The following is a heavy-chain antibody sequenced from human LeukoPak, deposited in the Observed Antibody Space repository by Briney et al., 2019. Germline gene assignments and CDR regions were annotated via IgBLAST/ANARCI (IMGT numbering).Heavy chain of an antibody. CDR3: ARDSQQLHPASYFDY. D-gene: IGHD6-13*01. V-gene: IGHV1-2*02. J-gene: IGHJ4*02. CDR2: INPNSGGT. CDR1: GYTFTGYY. Sequence: ASVKVSCKASGYTFTGYYMHWVRQAPGQGLEWMGWINPNSGGTNYAQKFQGRVTMTRDTSISTAYMELSRLRSDDTAVYYCARDSQQLHPASYFDYWGQGTLVTVSS.